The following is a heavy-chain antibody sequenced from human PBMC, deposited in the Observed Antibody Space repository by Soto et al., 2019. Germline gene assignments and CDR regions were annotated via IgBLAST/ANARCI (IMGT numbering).Heavy chain of an antibody. CDR2: IGGSGGNR. CDR3: ARVASDYINSVDH. D-gene: IGHD4-4*01. V-gene: IGHV3-23*01. CDR1: GFTFNAYA. J-gene: IGHJ4*02. Sequence: EVQLLESGGGLVLPGGSLRLSCVASGFTFNAYAMTWVRQAPGKGLEWVSAIGGSGGNRYYAASVKGRFTISRDNSKDALDLQMNSLRVEDTAVYYCARVASDYINSVDHWGQGILVTVSS.